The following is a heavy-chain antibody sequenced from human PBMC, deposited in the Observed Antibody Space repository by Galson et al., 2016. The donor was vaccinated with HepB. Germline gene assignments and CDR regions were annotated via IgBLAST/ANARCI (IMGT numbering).Heavy chain of an antibody. J-gene: IGHJ2*01. Sequence: TLSLTCTVSGDSIRSGGSYWSWIRQPPGKGLEWIGYIYYSGSAYYNPSLKGRVTMSFDTSKNLFSLKLTSVTAADTAVYFCARDQSYDPSTAYYVFDMDVWGRGTLVTVSS. CDR3: ARDQSYDPSTAYYVFDMDV. V-gene: IGHV4-30-4*01. CDR2: IYYSGSA. CDR1: GDSIRSGGSY. D-gene: IGHD3-9*01.